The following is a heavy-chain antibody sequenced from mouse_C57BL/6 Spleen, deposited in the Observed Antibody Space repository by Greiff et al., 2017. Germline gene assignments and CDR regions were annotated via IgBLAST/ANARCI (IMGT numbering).Heavy chain of an antibody. CDR2: IDPSDSDT. V-gene: IGHV1-52*01. Sequence: QVQLQQSGAELVRPGSSVTMSCTASGYTFTSYWMHWVQQRPIQGLEWIGNIDPSDSDTHYNQKLKDQATLTVDKSSSTAYMQLSSLTSEDSAVYYCARRHPGRYAMDYWGQGTSVTVSS. J-gene: IGHJ4*01. CDR1: GYTFTSYW. CDR3: ARRHPGRYAMDY.